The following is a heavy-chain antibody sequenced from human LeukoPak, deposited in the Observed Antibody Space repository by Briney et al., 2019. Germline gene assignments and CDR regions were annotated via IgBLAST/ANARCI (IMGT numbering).Heavy chain of an antibody. V-gene: IGHV6-1*01. CDR2: TYYRSKWYN. CDR3: AREGRLDTAMVFSGFDP. D-gene: IGHD5-18*01. J-gene: IGHJ5*02. CDR1: GDSVSSNSAA. Sequence: SQTLSLTCAISGDSVSSNSAAWNWIRQSPSRGLEWLGRTYYRSKWYNDYAVSVKSRITINPDTSKNQFSLQLNSVTPEDTAVYYCAREGRLDTAMVFSGFDPWGQGTLVTVSS.